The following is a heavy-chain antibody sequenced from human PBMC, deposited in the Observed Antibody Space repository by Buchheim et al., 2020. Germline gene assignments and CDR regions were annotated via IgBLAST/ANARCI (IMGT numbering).Heavy chain of an antibody. CDR3: ARSLLLWFGELLGAFDI. Sequence: VQLVESGGGLVQPGGSLRLSCAASGFTFSSYEMNWVRQAPGKGLEWVSYISSSGSTIYYAESVKGRFTISRDNAKNSLYLQMNSLRAEDTAVYYCARSLLLWFGELLGAFDIWGQGT. V-gene: IGHV3-48*03. CDR2: ISSSGSTI. D-gene: IGHD3-10*01. CDR1: GFTFSSYE. J-gene: IGHJ3*02.